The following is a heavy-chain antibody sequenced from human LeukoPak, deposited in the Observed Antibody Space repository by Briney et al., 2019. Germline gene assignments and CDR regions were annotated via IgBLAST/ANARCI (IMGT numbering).Heavy chain of an antibody. Sequence: GASVKVSCKASGGTFSSYAISWVRQAPGQGLEWMGGIIPIFGTANYAQKFQGRVTITTDESTSTAYMELSSLRSEDTAVYYCARANCSSTSCFENNWFDPWGQGTLVTVSS. CDR2: IIPIFGTA. CDR1: GGTFSSYA. CDR3: ARANCSSTSCFENNWFDP. D-gene: IGHD2-2*01. J-gene: IGHJ5*02. V-gene: IGHV1-69*05.